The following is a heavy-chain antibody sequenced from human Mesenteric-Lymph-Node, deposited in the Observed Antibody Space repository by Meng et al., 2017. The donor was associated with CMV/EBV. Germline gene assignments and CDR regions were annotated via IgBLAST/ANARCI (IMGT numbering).Heavy chain of an antibody. D-gene: IGHD4-11*01. Sequence: GGSLRLSCAASGFTFRDFYMAWIRQAPGKGLEWLSYTSSTGYSIFYADSVKGRFTVSRDNTGNSLYLQMNSLRAEDTAVYYCARDLYSNYGLFLWGQGTLVTGLL. J-gene: IGHJ4*02. V-gene: IGHV3-11*04. CDR3: ARDLYSNYGLFL. CDR1: GFTFRDFY. CDR2: TSSTGYSI.